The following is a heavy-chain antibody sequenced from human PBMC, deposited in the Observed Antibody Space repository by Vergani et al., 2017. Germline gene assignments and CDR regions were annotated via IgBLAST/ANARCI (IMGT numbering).Heavy chain of an antibody. D-gene: IGHD1-20*01. V-gene: IGHV1-2*04. CDR1: GYTFTSYG. CDR3: ARDYRLTGRGGYYGMDV. J-gene: IGHJ6*02. CDR2: INPNSGGT. Sequence: QVQLVQSGDEVKKPGASVKVSCKASGYTFTSYGISWVRQAPGQGLEWMGWINPNSGGTNYAQKFQGWVTMTRDTSISTAYIELSRLRSDDTAVYYCARDYRLTGRGGYYGMDVWGQGTTVTVSS.